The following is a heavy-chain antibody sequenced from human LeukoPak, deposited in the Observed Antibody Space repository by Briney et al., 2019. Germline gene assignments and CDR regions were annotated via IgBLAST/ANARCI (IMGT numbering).Heavy chain of an antibody. Sequence: PSETLSLTCTVSGSSISSYYWSWIRQPAGKGLEWIGRIYTSGSTNYNPSLKSRVTMSVDTSKNQFSLKLSSVTAADTAVYYCAGYGDYVVRAFDIWGQGTMVTVSS. J-gene: IGHJ3*02. CDR1: GSSISSYY. CDR2: IYTSGST. D-gene: IGHD4-17*01. CDR3: AGYGDYVVRAFDI. V-gene: IGHV4-4*07.